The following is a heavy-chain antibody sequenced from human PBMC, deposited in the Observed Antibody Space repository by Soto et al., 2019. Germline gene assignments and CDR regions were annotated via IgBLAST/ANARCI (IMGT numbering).Heavy chain of an antibody. CDR3: ARGVVVVPAAMGNWFDP. CDR2: IYYSGST. J-gene: IGHJ5*02. CDR1: GGSISSGGYY. V-gene: IGHV4-31*03. Sequence: QVQLQESGPGLVKPSXXXSLTCTVSGGSISSGGYYWSWIRQHPGKGLEWIGYIYYSGSTYYNPSLKSRVTISVDTSKNQFSLKLSSVTAADTAVYYCARGVVVVPAAMGNWFDPWGQGTLVTVSS. D-gene: IGHD2-2*01.